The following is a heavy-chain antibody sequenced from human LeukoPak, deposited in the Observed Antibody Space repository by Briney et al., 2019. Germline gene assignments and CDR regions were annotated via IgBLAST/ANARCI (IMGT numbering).Heavy chain of an antibody. V-gene: IGHV4-34*01. D-gene: IGHD6-19*01. CDR2: INHSGST. J-gene: IGHJ4*02. Sequence: SETLSLTCAVYGGSFSGYYWSWIRQPPGKGLEWIGEINHSGSTNYNPSLKSRVTISVDTSKNQFSLRLSSVTAADTAVYYCARGYSSYDYWGQGTLVTVSS. CDR3: ARGYSSYDY. CDR1: GGSFSGYY.